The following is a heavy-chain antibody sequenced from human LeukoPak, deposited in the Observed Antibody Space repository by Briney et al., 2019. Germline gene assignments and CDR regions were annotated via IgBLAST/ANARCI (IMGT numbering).Heavy chain of an antibody. J-gene: IGHJ6*03. CDR1: GFTFSSYW. CDR3: ARDMNTVASTSQGYYYYMDV. Sequence: PGGSLRLSCAASGFTFSSYWMSWVRQTPGKGLEWVANIKQDGRDKYYVDSVKGRFTISRDNAKNSLYLQMNSLRAEDTAVYYCARDMNTVASTSQGYYYYMDVWGKGTTVTVSS. D-gene: IGHD6-19*01. V-gene: IGHV3-7*01. CDR2: IKQDGRDK.